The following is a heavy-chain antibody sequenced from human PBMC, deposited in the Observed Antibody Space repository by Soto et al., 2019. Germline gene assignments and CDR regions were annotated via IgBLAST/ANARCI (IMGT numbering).Heavy chain of an antibody. V-gene: IGHV3-30-3*01. D-gene: IGHD3-22*01. CDR3: ARFWEYDSSGFDAFDI. J-gene: IGHJ3*02. CDR2: ISYDGSNK. Sequence: GGSLRLSCAASGFTFSSYAMHWVRQAPGKGLEWVAVISYDGSNKYYADSVKGRFTISRDNSKNTLYLQMNSLRAEDTAVYYCARFWEYDSSGFDAFDIWGQGTMVTVSS. CDR1: GFTFSSYA.